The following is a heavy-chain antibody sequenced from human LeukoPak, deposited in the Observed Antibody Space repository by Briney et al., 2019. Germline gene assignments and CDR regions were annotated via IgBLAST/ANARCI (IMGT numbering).Heavy chain of an antibody. CDR1: GGSISSDNYS. CDR3: AREKIGYYDGSGRGWFDP. D-gene: IGHD3-22*01. J-gene: IGHJ5*02. V-gene: IGHV4-61*02. CDR2: VYTSGST. Sequence: SETLSLTCTVSGGSISSDNYSWSWIRQPAGRGLEWIGRVYTSGSTNYNPSLKSRVTISVDTSKKQFSLKQSSVTAADTAVYYCAREKIGYYDGSGRGWFDPWGQGTLVTVSS.